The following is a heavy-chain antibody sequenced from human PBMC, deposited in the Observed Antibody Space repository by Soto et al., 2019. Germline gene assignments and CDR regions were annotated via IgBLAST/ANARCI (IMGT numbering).Heavy chain of an antibody. V-gene: IGHV3-30*03. CDR2: ISYDGSSK. CDR3: APPGYNSVYSLDY. D-gene: IGHD3-22*01. J-gene: IGHJ4*02. Sequence: GGSLRFSCAVSGFTFSNYGMHWVRQAPGKGLEWVAVISYDGSSKYAAPVKGRFLISRDDSQNTLHLQMYSLTTEDTAVYYCAPPGYNSVYSLDYWRRETLVPFSS. CDR1: GFTFSNYG.